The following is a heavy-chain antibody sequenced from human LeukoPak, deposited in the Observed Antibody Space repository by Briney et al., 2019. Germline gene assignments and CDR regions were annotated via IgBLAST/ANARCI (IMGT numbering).Heavy chain of an antibody. V-gene: IGHV3-21*01. CDR2: ISSSSSYI. CDR3: ASTMATGRYYFDY. Sequence: PGGSLRLSCAASGFTFSSYSMNWVRQAPGKGLEWVSSISSSSSYIYYADSVKGRFTISRDNAKNSLYLQMNSLRAEDTAVYYCASTMATGRYYFDYWGQGTLVTVSS. CDR1: GFTFSSYS. D-gene: IGHD3-10*01. J-gene: IGHJ4*02.